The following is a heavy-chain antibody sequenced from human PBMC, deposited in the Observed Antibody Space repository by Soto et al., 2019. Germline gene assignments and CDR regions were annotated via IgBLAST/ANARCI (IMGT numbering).Heavy chain of an antibody. CDR1: EFTFSSYS. CDR3: ARAVYDF. V-gene: IGHV3-21*01. D-gene: IGHD3-3*01. Sequence: VQLVESGGGVVQPGRSLRLSCAASEFTFSSYSMNWVRQAPGKGLEWVSSISSSSSSVFYADSVKGRFTISRDNAKNSLYLQMNSLRAEDTAVYYCARAVYDFWGQGTLVTVSS. CDR2: ISSSSSSV. J-gene: IGHJ4*02.